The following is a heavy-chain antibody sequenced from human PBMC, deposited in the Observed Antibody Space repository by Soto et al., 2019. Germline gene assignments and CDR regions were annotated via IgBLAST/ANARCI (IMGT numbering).Heavy chain of an antibody. CDR2: IIPIFGKP. V-gene: IGHV1-69*01. Sequence: QVQLIQSGAELKKPGSSVKVSCKASGDTFSSYSITWLRQAPGQRLEWMGGIIPIFGKPTYAQKFQGRVAITADDSAFTVYMELTSLTSEDTAVYCWARGPGIWSTFYIWGQGTLVTVSS. D-gene: IGHD3-3*01. CDR1: GDTFSSYS. J-gene: IGHJ3*02. CDR3: ARGPGIWSTFYI.